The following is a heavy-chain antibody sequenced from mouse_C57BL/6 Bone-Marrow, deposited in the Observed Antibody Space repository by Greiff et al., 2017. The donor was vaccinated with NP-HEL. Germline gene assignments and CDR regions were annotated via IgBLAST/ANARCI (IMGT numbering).Heavy chain of an antibody. CDR1: GFTFSDYY. J-gene: IGHJ1*03. CDR3: ARDPNYYGSSYGYFDV. V-gene: IGHV5-16*01. CDR2: INYDGSST. Sequence: VQRVESEGGLVQPGSSMKLSCTASGFTFSDYYMAWVRQVPEKGLEWVANINYDGSSTSYLDSLKSRFIISRDNAKNILYLQMSSLKSEDTATYYCARDPNYYGSSYGYFDVWGTGTTVTVSS. D-gene: IGHD1-1*01.